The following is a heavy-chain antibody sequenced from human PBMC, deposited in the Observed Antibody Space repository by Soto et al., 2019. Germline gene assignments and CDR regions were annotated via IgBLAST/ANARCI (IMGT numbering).Heavy chain of an antibody. J-gene: IGHJ4*02. CDR2: ISATTGNT. D-gene: IGHD2-15*01. CDR3: AIDSDGAY. Sequence: EVRLSESGGGLVQPGESLRLSCAACGFDFSIYTMIWIRQAPGKGLEWVSGISATTGNTYYTDSVKGRFTISRDNFENTLFLQMNNLRAEDTALYYCAIDSDGAYWGQGTLVTVSS. V-gene: IGHV3-23*01. CDR1: GFDFSIYT.